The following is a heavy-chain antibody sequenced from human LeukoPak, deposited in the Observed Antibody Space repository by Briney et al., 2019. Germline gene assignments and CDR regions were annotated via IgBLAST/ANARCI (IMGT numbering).Heavy chain of an antibody. CDR3: ARHPRYCSSTSCYYFDY. D-gene: IGHD2-2*01. V-gene: IGHV4-34*01. CDR2: INHSGST. Sequence: SETLSLTCAVYGVSFSGYYWSWIRQPPGKGLEWIGEINHSGSTNYNPSLKSRVTISVDTSKNQFSLKLSSVTAADTAVYYCARHPRYCSSTSCYYFDYWGQGTLVTVSS. CDR1: GVSFSGYY. J-gene: IGHJ4*02.